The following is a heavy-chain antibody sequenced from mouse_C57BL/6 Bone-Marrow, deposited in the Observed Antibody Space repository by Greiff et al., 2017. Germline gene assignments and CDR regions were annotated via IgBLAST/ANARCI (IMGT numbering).Heavy chain of an antibody. CDR1: GYTFTSYG. V-gene: IGHV1-81*01. J-gene: IGHJ3*01. D-gene: IGHD1-1*01. CDR2: IYPRSGNT. Sequence: QVQLQQSGAELARPGASVKLSCKASGYTFTSYGISWVKQRTGQGLEWIGEIYPRSGNTYYNEKFKGKATLTADKSSSTAYMELRSLTSEDSAVYFCAKYYGSSLAWFAYWGQGTLVTVSA. CDR3: AKYYGSSLAWFAY.